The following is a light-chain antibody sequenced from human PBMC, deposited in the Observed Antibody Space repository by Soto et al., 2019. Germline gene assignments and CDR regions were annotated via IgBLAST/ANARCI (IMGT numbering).Light chain of an antibody. J-gene: IGKJ2*01. CDR3: QQYNNWPPKYT. CDR2: GPS. Sequence: IVMTQSPATLSVSPGERVTLSCRASQSVSSYLASYQQKPGQAPRLLIYGPSTRTTGIPARFSGSGSGTEFTRTISSLQSEDFALYYCQQYNNWPPKYTFGQGTKLEIK. V-gene: IGKV3-15*01. CDR1: QSVSSY.